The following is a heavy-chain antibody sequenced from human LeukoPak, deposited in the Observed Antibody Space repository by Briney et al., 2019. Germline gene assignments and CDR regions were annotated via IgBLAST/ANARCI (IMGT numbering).Heavy chain of an antibody. CDR3: ARGYSSGWYVHFDY. Sequence: GGSLRLSCAASGFTFDDYGMSWVREAPGKGLEWVSGINGNGDSTGHADSVKGRFTIFRDNAKNSLYLQMNSLRAEDTALYYCARGYSSGWYVHFDYWGQGILVTVSS. D-gene: IGHD6-19*01. CDR1: GFTFDDYG. J-gene: IGHJ4*02. CDR2: INGNGDST. V-gene: IGHV3-20*04.